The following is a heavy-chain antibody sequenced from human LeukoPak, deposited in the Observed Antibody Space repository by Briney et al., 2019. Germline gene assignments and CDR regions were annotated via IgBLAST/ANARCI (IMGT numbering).Heavy chain of an antibody. CDR1: GYTFTSYY. D-gene: IGHD3-22*01. J-gene: IGHJ3*02. V-gene: IGHV1-46*01. CDR3: ARVTLSSGYPIDDAFDI. Sequence: ASVKVSCKASGYTFTSYYMHWVRQAPGLGLEWMGIINPSGGSTSYAQKFQGRVTMTRDMSTSTVYMELSSLRSEDTAVYYCARVTLSSGYPIDDAFDIWGQGTMVTVSS. CDR2: INPSGGST.